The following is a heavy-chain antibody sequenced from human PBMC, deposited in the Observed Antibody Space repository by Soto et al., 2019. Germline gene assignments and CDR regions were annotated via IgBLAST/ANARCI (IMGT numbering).Heavy chain of an antibody. CDR1: GFTSSSNY. J-gene: IGHJ4*02. D-gene: IGHD2-21*02. Sequence: WVPLRLSCAASGFTSSSNYMSWVRQAPGKGLEWVSLIYSSGSTYYADSVRGRFTFSRDISKNTLYLQMNNLRAEDTAVYYCARDPYCGGDCYHSLDWGQGTLVTVSS. CDR2: IYSSGST. CDR3: ARDPYCGGDCYHSLD. V-gene: IGHV3-66*01.